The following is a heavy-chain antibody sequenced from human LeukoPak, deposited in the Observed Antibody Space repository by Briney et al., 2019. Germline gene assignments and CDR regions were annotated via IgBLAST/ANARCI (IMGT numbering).Heavy chain of an antibody. CDR2: ISGSGGST. V-gene: IGHV3-23*01. CDR1: GFTFSSDA. D-gene: IGHD2-2*01. J-gene: IGHJ5*02. Sequence: GGSLRLSCAASGFTFSSDAMSWVRQAPGKGLEWVSAISGSGGSTYYADSVKGRFTISRDNSKNTLYLQMNSLKTEDTAVYYCTTEPPMDFFVVLPAWGQGTLVTVSS. CDR3: TTEPPMDFFVVLPA.